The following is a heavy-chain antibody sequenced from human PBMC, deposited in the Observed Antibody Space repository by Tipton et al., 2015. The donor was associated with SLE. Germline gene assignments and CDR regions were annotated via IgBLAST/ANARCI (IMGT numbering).Heavy chain of an antibody. CDR1: GFTFSSYW. CDR2: INSDGSST. Sequence: SLRLSCAASGFTFSSYWMHWVRQAPGKGLVWVSRINSDGSSTSYADSVKDRFTISRDNAKNTLFLEMNSLRVDDTAVYYCASLSAPSDYWGQGTLVTVSS. V-gene: IGHV3-74*01. CDR3: ASLSAPSDY. J-gene: IGHJ4*02.